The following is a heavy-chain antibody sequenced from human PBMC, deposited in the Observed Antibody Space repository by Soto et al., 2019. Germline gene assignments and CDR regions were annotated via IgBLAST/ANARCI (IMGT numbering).Heavy chain of an antibody. Sequence: QVQLVESGGGVVQPGRSLRLSCAASGFTFSSYAMHWVRQAPGKGLEWVAVISYDGSNKYYADSVKGRFTISRGNSKNTLYLQMNSLRAEDTAVYYCAREALALGSSGYYLDYWGQGTLVTVSS. CDR2: ISYDGSNK. J-gene: IGHJ4*02. D-gene: IGHD3-10*01. CDR1: GFTFSSYA. CDR3: AREALALGSSGYYLDY. V-gene: IGHV3-30-3*01.